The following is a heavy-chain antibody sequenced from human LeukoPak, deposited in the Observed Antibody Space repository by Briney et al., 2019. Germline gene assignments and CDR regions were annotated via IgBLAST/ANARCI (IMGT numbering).Heavy chain of an antibody. CDR3: AKRVPYTSSSVYFDY. D-gene: IGHD6-6*01. CDR1: GFTFSSYG. CDR2: ISDDGRST. J-gene: IGHJ4*02. V-gene: IGHV3-23*01. Sequence: PGGSLRLSCAASGFTFSSYGMSWVRQAPGKGLEWVSSISDDGRSTYSADSVKGRFTISKDNSKNTMYLQMNNLRAEDTAIYYCAKRVPYTSSSVYFDYWGQGTLVTVSS.